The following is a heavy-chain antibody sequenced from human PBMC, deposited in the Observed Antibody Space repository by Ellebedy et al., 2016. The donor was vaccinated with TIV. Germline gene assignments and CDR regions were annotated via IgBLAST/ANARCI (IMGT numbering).Heavy chain of an antibody. V-gene: IGHV3-30*03. CDR2: ISSDGSNK. J-gene: IGHJ4*02. D-gene: IGHD3-10*01. CDR1: GFTFTSHG. CDR3: ARGGSSGSSDY. Sequence: GGSLRLSXVASGFTFTSHGISWVRQPPVKGLEWVAVISSDGSNKYYADSVKGRFTISRDNSKNTLYLQMNSLRTDDMAVYYCARGGSSGSSDYWGQGTLVTVSS.